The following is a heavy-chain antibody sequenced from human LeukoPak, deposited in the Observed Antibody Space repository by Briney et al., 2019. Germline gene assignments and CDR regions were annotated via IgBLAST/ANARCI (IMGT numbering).Heavy chain of an antibody. D-gene: IGHD2-8*01. CDR3: ANAKEMRYCSDCVCMKGSYFDY. Sequence: PGGSLRLSCTATGFTFNIFAMHWVRQAPGQGLEWVSGLSRGGGTTNYADSVKGRFTISRDKSKNIVFLQMNSLRPKDTAVYYCANAKEMRYCSDCVCMKGSYFDYWGQGSLVTVSS. J-gene: IGHJ4*02. V-gene: IGHV3-23*01. CDR2: LSRGGGTT. CDR1: GFTFNIFA.